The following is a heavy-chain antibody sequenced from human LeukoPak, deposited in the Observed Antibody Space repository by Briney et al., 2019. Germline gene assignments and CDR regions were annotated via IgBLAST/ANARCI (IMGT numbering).Heavy chain of an antibody. V-gene: IGHV3-21*01. CDR1: GFTFSSYS. CDR2: ISSSSYI. D-gene: IGHD2-15*01. Sequence: PGGSLRLSCAASGFTFSSYSMNWVRQAPGKGLEWVSSISSSSYIYYADSVKGRFTISRDNAKNSLYLQMNSLRAEDTAVYYCTRRVDTTRWYDPWGQGTLVTVSP. J-gene: IGHJ5*02. CDR3: TRRVDTTRWYDP.